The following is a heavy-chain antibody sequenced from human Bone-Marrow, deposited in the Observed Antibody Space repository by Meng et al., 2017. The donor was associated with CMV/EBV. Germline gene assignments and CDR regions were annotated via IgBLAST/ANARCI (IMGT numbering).Heavy chain of an antibody. D-gene: IGHD3-3*01. CDR3: ARDEGTYYDFWSGYSPTYYYYGMDV. J-gene: IGHJ6*02. CDR1: GFTFSSYS. Sequence: GESLKISCAASGFTFSSYSMNWVRQAPGKGLEWVSSISSSSSYIYYADSVKGRFTISRDNAKNSLYLQMNSLRAEDTAVYYCARDEGTYYDFWSGYSPTYYYYGMDVWGQGTMVTVSS. V-gene: IGHV3-21*01. CDR2: ISSSSSYI.